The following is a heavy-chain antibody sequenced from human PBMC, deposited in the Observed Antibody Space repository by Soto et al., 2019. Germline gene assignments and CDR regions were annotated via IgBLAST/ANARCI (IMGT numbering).Heavy chain of an antibody. D-gene: IGHD5-12*01. Sequence: QVQLVESGGGVVQPGRSLRLSCAASGFTFSSYGMHWVRQAPGKGLEWVAVISYDGSNKYYADSVKGRFTISRDNSKNTLYLQMNSLRAEDTAVYYCAKVGGGDGYNSGFDYWGQGTLVTVSS. CDR1: GFTFSSYG. J-gene: IGHJ4*02. CDR3: AKVGGGDGYNSGFDY. CDR2: ISYDGSNK. V-gene: IGHV3-30*18.